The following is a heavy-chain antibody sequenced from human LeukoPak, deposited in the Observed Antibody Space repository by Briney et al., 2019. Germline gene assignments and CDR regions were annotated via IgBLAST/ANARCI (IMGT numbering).Heavy chain of an antibody. D-gene: IGHD3-10*01. J-gene: IGHJ4*02. CDR3: ARDWGSGSRFDY. CDR2: IYYSGST. Sequence: SETLSLTCTVSGGSISSSSYYWGWIRQPPGKGLKWIGSIYYSGSTYYNPSLRSRVTISVDTSKNQFSLKLSSVTAADTAVYYCARDWGSGSRFDYWGQGTLVTVSS. CDR1: GGSISSSSYY. V-gene: IGHV4-39*07.